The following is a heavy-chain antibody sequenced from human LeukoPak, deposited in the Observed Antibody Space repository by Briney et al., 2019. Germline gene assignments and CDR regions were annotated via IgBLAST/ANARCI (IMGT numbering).Heavy chain of an antibody. Sequence: PGGSLSLSCAASGFTLSDYYMSWIRQAPGKGLEWVSYISSSSSYTNYADSVKGRFTISRDNAKNSLYLQMNSLRAEDTAVYYCARWEPHYYGSGDYWGQGTLVTVSS. CDR3: ARWEPHYYGSGDY. CDR2: ISSSSSYT. J-gene: IGHJ4*02. V-gene: IGHV3-11*03. D-gene: IGHD3-10*01. CDR1: GFTLSDYY.